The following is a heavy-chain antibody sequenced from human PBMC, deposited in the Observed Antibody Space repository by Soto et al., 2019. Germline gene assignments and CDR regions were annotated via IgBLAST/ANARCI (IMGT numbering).Heavy chain of an antibody. J-gene: IGHJ3*02. CDR3: ARAQGYYDSSAADAFVI. D-gene: IGHD3-22*01. CDR2: IYSGGST. CDR1: GFTVSSNY. Sequence: GGSLRLSCAASGFTVSSNYMSWVRQAPGKGLEWVSVIYSGGSTYYADSVKGRFTISRDNSKNTLYLQMNSLRAEDTAVYYCARAQGYYDSSAADAFVIWCQGTMVTVSS. V-gene: IGHV3-53*01.